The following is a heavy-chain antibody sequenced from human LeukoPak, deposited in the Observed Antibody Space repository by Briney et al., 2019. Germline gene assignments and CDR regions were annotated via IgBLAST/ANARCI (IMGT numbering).Heavy chain of an antibody. D-gene: IGHD4-17*01. CDR1: GFTFTTYS. J-gene: IGHJ4*02. Sequence: GGSLRLSCEASGFTFTTYSMTWGRQAPGKWREWVSVISSCISAIFSADSLKGRFTISRDDSKNLLYLAMNSLRAEDTAVYSCARGHTAVPRHFEFWGQGTLVTVSS. CDR3: ARGHTAVPRHFEF. CDR2: ISSCISAI. V-gene: IGHV3-21*01.